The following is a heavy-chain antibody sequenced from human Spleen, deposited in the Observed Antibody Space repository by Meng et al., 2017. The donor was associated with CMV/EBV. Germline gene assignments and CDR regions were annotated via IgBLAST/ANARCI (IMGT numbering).Heavy chain of an antibody. D-gene: IGHD3-22*01. Sequence: GESLKISCAASGFFLSSSGMHWVRQAPGKGLEWVAFIRYDGSNKYYADSVQGRFTISRDNAKNSLSLQMNSLRAEDTAVYYCATGDSSGYLGLRDPWGQGTLVTVSS. J-gene: IGHJ5*02. V-gene: IGHV3-30*02. CDR1: GFFLSSSG. CDR3: ATGDSSGYLGLRDP. CDR2: IRYDGSNK.